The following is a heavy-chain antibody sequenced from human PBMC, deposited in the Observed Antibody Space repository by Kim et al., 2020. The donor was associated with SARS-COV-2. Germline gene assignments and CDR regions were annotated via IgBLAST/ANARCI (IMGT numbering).Heavy chain of an antibody. V-gene: IGHV1-69*04. J-gene: IGHJ4*02. CDR3: AREGGYYDFWSGYSYFEY. D-gene: IGHD3-3*01. Sequence: QGRVTITADKSTSTAYMELSSLRSEDTAVYYCAREGGYYDFWSGYSYFEYWGQGTLVTVSS.